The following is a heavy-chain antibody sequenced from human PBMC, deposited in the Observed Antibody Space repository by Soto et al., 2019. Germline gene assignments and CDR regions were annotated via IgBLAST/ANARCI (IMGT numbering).Heavy chain of an antibody. CDR1: EFTFSSYW. V-gene: IGHV3-7*01. CDR3: ARDSSSSCFDI. Sequence: GGSLRLSCAASEFTFSSYWMSWVRQAPGKGLEWVANIKQDGSEKYYVDSVKGRFTISRDNAKNSLSLQMNSLRAEDTAVYYCARDSSSSCFDIWGQGTMVTVSS. D-gene: IGHD6-6*01. J-gene: IGHJ3*02. CDR2: IKQDGSEK.